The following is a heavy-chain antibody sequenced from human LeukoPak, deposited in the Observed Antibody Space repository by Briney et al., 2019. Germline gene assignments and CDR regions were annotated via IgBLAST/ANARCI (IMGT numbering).Heavy chain of an antibody. D-gene: IGHD5-24*01. CDR3: ARQNTPHGNFDC. CDR2: LGTAGDT. Sequence: GGSLRLSCAASGFTLSNYAMHWVRQPAGEGLEWVSALGTAGDTFYPGSVKGRFTISRDNAKKSLSLQMNSLRAEDTAVYYCARQNTPHGNFDCWGQGTLVTVSS. J-gene: IGHJ4*02. CDR1: GFTLSNYA. V-gene: IGHV3-13*01.